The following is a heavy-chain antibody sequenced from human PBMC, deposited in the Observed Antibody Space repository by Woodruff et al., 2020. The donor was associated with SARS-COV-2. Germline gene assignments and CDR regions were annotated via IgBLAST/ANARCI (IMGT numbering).Heavy chain of an antibody. D-gene: IGHD3-22*01. Sequence: ISGGGGSTNYADSVRGRFTISRDNSKNTLYLQINSLRAEDTAIYYCANTPGSSGSDFWGQGTLVTVSS. CDR2: ISGGGGST. J-gene: IGHJ4*02. CDR3: ANTPGSSGSDF. V-gene: IGHV3-23*01.